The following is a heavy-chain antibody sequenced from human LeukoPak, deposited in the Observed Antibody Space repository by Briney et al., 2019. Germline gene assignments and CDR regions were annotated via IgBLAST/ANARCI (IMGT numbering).Heavy chain of an antibody. CDR1: GFNFHYAW. D-gene: IGHD2-2*01. V-gene: IGHV3-66*01. Sequence: PGGSLRLSCATSGFNFHYAWMFWVRQAPGKGLEWVSAIYTGGSTYYAGSVKGRFTISRDNSQNTVYLQMNSLRAEDTAVYYCRTSSGVHGGQGTLVTVSS. CDR3: RTSSGVH. J-gene: IGHJ4*02. CDR2: IYTGGST.